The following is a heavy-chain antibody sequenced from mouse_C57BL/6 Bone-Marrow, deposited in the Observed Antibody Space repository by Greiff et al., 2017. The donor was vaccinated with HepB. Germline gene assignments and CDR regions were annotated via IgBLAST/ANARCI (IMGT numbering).Heavy chain of an antibody. J-gene: IGHJ1*03. CDR2: ISDGGSYT. V-gene: IGHV5-4*03. CDR3: ARAPYYYGSSPYWYFDV. CDR1: GFTFSSYA. Sequence: EVKLMESGGGLVKPGGSLKLSCAASGFTFSSYAMSWVRQTPEKRLEWVATISDGGSYTYYPDNVKGRFTISRDNAKNNLYLQTSQLKSEDTAMYYCARAPYYYGSSPYWYFDVWGTGTTVTVSS. D-gene: IGHD1-1*01.